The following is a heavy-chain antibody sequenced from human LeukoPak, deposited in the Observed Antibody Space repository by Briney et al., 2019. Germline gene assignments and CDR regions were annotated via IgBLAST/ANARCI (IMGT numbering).Heavy chain of an antibody. J-gene: IGHJ6*02. CDR2: IYYSGST. CDR3: ARVGSGSYPYYYYGMDV. V-gene: IGHV4-59*01. Sequence: PSETLSLTCTVSGGSISSYYWSWIRQPPGKGLEWIGYIYYSGSTNYNPSLKSRVTISVDTSKNQFSLKLSSVTAADTAVYYCARVGSGSYPYYYYGMDVWGQGTTVTVSS. D-gene: IGHD1-26*01. CDR1: GGSISSYY.